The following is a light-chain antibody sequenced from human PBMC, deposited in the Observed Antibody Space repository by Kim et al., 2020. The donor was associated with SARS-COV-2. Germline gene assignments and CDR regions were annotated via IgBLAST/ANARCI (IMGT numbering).Light chain of an antibody. CDR1: SSDVGGYDY. Sequence: SPGQSVTISCTGTSSDVGGYDYVSWYQQHPGKAPKLMIYDVTKRPSGVPDRFSGSKSGNTASLTISGLQTEDEADYYCCSYAGSVVFGGGTKLTVL. J-gene: IGLJ2*01. V-gene: IGLV2-11*01. CDR2: DVT. CDR3: CSYAGSVV.